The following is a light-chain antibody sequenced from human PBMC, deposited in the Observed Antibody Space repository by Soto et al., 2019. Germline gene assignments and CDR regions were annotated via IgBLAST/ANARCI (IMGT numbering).Light chain of an antibody. V-gene: IGLV1-40*01. Sequence: QPVLTQPPSVSGAPGQRVTISCTGSSSNIGAGYDVHWYQQLPGTARKLLIYGNSNRPSGVPDRFSGSKSGTSASLAITGLRAEDEADYYCQSYDSSLSGWVFGGGTKLTVL. CDR1: SSNIGAGYD. CDR2: GNS. J-gene: IGLJ3*02. CDR3: QSYDSSLSGWV.